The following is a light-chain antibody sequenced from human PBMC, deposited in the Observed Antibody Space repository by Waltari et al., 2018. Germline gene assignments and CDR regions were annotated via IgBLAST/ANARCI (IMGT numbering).Light chain of an antibody. CDR1: QSLTKRY. Sequence: VLTQSPGTLSLSSGERATLSCRASQSLTKRYIAGYQQKPGQAPRLLIYGASSRAAGIPDRFSGSGSGTDFTLTISRLEPEDFAVYYCQQYGSSVLYTFGQGTKLEIK. J-gene: IGKJ2*01. CDR3: QQYGSSVLYT. CDR2: GAS. V-gene: IGKV3-20*01.